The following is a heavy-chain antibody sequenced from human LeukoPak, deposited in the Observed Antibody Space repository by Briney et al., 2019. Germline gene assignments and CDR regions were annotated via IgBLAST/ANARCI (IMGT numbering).Heavy chain of an antibody. CDR3: ARTMVREAPGFDY. J-gene: IGHJ4*02. V-gene: IGHV1-69*04. CDR2: IIPILGIA. Sequence: SVKASCKASGGTFSSYAISWVRQAPGQGLEWMGRIIPILGIANYAQKFQGRVTITADKSTSTAYMELSSLRSEDTAVYYCARTMVREAPGFDYWGQGTLVTVSS. CDR1: GGTFSSYA. D-gene: IGHD3-10*01.